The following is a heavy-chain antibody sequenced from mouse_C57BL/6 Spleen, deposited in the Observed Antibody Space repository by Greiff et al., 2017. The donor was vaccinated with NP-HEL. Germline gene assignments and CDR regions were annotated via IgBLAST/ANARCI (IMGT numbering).Heavy chain of an antibody. CDR3: AEGLELPVAY. J-gene: IGHJ3*01. V-gene: IGHV2-3*01. Sequence: VQLQESGSGLVAPSQCLSTTCTVSGFLLTSFGVSWVRQPPGTGLEWLGVIWGDERTNYHSALISRLSISKDNSKSQVFLKLNSLQTDDTATYYCAEGLELPVAYWGQGTRVTGSA. CDR2: IWGDERT. D-gene: IGHD3-1*01. CDR1: GFLLTSFG.